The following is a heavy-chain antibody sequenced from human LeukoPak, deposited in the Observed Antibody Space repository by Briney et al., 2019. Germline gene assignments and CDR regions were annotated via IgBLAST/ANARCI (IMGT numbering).Heavy chain of an antibody. CDR2: ISGSGGST. Sequence: GGSLRLSCAASGFTFSSYAMSWVRQAPGKGLEWVSAISGSGGSTYYADSVKGRFTISRDNAKKSVYLQMNSLRDEDTAVYFCARLLATWDYYYMDVWGKGTTVTVSS. CDR3: ARLLATWDYYYMDV. CDR1: GFTFSSYA. D-gene: IGHD2/OR15-2a*01. V-gene: IGHV3-23*01. J-gene: IGHJ6*03.